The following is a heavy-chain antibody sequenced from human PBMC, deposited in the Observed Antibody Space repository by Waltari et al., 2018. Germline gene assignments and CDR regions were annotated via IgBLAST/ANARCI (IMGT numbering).Heavy chain of an antibody. V-gene: IGHV3-9*01. Sequence: EVRVGESGGGLAQPGRSLRYSGAVAGFNLNAYAVPWVRQVPGKVVEVVAGIFWIGGTRGYADSVKGRFTVSRDNAKNSVYLQMNSLRPEDSGIYYCAKDLSPGGADVWGQGTTVTVAS. J-gene: IGHJ6*02. CDR1: GFNLNAYA. CDR3: AKDLSPGGADV. CDR2: IFWIGGTR.